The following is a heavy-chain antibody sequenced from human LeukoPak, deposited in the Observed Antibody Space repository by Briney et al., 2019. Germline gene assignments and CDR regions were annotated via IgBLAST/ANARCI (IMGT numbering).Heavy chain of an antibody. D-gene: IGHD3-9*01. CDR3: AKPDGEGITIFWFDY. CDR1: GFGFNTYG. J-gene: IGHJ4*02. V-gene: IGHV3-33*06. CDR2: IWYDGEKK. Sequence: PGRSLRLSCVASGFGFNTYGMHWVRQAPGKGLEWVAVIWYDGEKKYYSDSVKGRFTISRDNSKNTLYLQMNSLRAEDTAVYYCAKPDGEGITIFWFDYWGQGTLVTVSS.